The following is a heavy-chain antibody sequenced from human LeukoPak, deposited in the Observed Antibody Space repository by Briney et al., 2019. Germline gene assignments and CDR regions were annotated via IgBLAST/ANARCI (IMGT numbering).Heavy chain of an antibody. J-gene: IGHJ4*02. CDR3: ASRPADSNWYGVFDF. D-gene: IGHD6-13*01. CDR2: IYGSATT. Sequence: SETLSLTRTVSGVSMSNHYWSWLRQPPGKGLEWIGYIYGSATTKYNPSLSSRVTMSVDMSKNQFSLKLTSVTAADTALYYCASRPADSNWYGVFDFWSRGTLVTVSS. CDR1: GVSMSNHY. V-gene: IGHV4-59*11.